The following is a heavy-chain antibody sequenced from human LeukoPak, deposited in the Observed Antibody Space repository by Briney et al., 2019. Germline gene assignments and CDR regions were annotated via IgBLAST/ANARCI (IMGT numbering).Heavy chain of an antibody. CDR2: IFYSGDT. CDR1: GASMKSYY. D-gene: IGHD1-26*01. CDR3: ARQPYMLGAYYFDY. J-gene: IGHJ4*02. Sequence: SETLSLTCTVSGASMKSYYWSWIRQPPGKGLEWIGYIFYSGDTNYNPSLKSRVTLSVDTSKNQFSLNLRSVTAADTAVYYCARQPYMLGAYYFDYWDQGTLVTASS. V-gene: IGHV4-59*08.